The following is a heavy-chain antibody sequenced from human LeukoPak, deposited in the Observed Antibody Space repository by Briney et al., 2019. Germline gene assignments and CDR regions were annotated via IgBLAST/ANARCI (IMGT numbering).Heavy chain of an antibody. CDR1: GFTFDDYA. CDR3: TRDPTNNS. V-gene: IGHV3-9*01. Sequence: GGSLRLSCAASGFTFDDYAMHWVRQAPGKGLEWVSGISWNSGSIGYADSVKGRFTISRDNAKNSLYLQMDSLRAEDTAVYYCTRDPTNNSWGQGTLVTVSS. CDR2: ISWNSGSI. J-gene: IGHJ4*02.